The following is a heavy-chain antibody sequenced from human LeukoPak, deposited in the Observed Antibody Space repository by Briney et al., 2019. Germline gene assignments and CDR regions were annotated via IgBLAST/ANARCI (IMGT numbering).Heavy chain of an antibody. Sequence: ASVKVSCKASGGTFSSYAISWVRQAPGQGLEWMGGIIPIFGTANYAQKFQGRVTITADESTSTAYMELSSLRSEDTAVYYCAKSVVFGVATIPHFDYWGQGTLVTVSS. V-gene: IGHV1-69*13. J-gene: IGHJ4*02. CDR2: IIPIFGTA. D-gene: IGHD5-12*01. CDR1: GGTFSSYA. CDR3: AKSVVFGVATIPHFDY.